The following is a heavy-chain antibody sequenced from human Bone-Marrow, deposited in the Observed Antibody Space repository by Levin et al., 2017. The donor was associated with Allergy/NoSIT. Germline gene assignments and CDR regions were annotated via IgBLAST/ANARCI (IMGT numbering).Heavy chain of an antibody. CDR1: DFTFSAYA. Sequence: PGGSLRLSCAASDFTFSAYAMSWVRQAPGKGLEWVSVISASGREDTIYYTDSVKGRFTISRDNSKNTVYLQMNSLRAEDTAIYFCAKGPSSRHIGVVVSWGQGTLVTVSS. CDR3: AKGPSSRHIGVVVS. J-gene: IGHJ5*02. V-gene: IGHV3-23*01. CDR2: ISASGREDTI. D-gene: IGHD3-3*01.